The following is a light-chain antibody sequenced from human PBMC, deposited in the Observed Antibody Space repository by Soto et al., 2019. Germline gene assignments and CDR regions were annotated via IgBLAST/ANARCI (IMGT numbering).Light chain of an antibody. CDR1: QSVSSN. V-gene: IGKV3-15*01. CDR3: QQRSNWPLT. CDR2: GES. Sequence: LMKQEPATLSVSPGERASLSWRASQSVSSNLAWYQQKTGQAPRILIYGESTRATGIPDRFSGSGSGTDFTLTISRLEPEDFAVYYCQQRSNWPLTXGGGTKVEI. J-gene: IGKJ4*01.